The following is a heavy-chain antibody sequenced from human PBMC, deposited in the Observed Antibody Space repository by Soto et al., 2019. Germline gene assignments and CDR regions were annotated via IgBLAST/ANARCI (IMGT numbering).Heavy chain of an antibody. V-gene: IGHV3-11*01. D-gene: IGHD1-26*01. Sequence: QVQLVASGGGMVKPGGSLRRYCAASGFTFRDFHMLWVRQAPGKGLECISYIYRGGSTVSYADSVQGRFTISRDNAKNSLYLQLYSLRVEDTAVYYFAKRIVGTTGHAFDVWGQGTTVTIS. CDR2: IYRGGSTV. CDR1: GFTFRDFH. CDR3: AKRIVGTTGHAFDV. J-gene: IGHJ6*02.